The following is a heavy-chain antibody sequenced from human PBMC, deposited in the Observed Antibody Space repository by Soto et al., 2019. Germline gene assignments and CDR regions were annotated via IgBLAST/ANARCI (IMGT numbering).Heavy chain of an antibody. CDR3: AREVLDYGEGAYYFDY. CDR2: IWYDGSNK. J-gene: IGHJ4*02. Sequence: QVQLVESGGGVVQPGRSLRLSCAASGFTFSSYGMHWVRQAQGKGLEWVAGIWYDGSNKYYADSVKGRFTISRDNSTNTLYLQMNRLRAEDTAVYYCAREVLDYGEGAYYFDYWGQGTLVTVSS. V-gene: IGHV3-33*01. CDR1: GFTFSSYG. D-gene: IGHD4-17*01.